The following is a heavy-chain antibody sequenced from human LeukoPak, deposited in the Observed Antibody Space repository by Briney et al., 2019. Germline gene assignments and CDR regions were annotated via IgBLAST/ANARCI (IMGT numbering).Heavy chain of an antibody. D-gene: IGHD3-22*01. CDR1: GFTFSNYA. V-gene: IGHV3-30*04. CDR2: ISYDGSNK. J-gene: IGHJ3*02. Sequence: PGGSLRLSCAASGFTFSNYAMHWVRQAPGKGPEWVALISYDGSNKFYADSVKGRFTISRDNSKNTLDLQMNSLRPEDTAVFYCARGGYHYASSGGAFDIWGRGTVVTVSS. CDR3: ARGGYHYASSGGAFDI.